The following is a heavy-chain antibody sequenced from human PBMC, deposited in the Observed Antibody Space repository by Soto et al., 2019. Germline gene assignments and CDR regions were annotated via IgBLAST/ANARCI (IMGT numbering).Heavy chain of an antibody. CDR3: AIGILTGSWFDP. Sequence: SETLSLTCAVYGGSFSGYYWSWIRQPPGKGLEWIGEINHSGSTNYNPSLKSRVTISVDTSKNQFSLKLSSVTAADTAVYYCAIGILTGSWFDPWGQGTLVTAPQ. V-gene: IGHV4-34*01. CDR1: GGSFSGYY. D-gene: IGHD3-9*01. J-gene: IGHJ5*02. CDR2: INHSGST.